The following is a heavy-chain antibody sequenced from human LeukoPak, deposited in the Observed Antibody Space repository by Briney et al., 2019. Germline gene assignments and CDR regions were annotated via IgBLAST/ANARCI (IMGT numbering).Heavy chain of an antibody. CDR3: AISPGLRYFDWTPGYYYGMDV. D-gene: IGHD3-9*01. CDR2: INHSGST. CDR1: GGSFSGYY. J-gene: IGHJ6*02. Sequence: SETLSLTCAVYGGSFSGYYWSWIRQPPGKGLEWIGEINHSGSTNYNPSLKGRVTISVDTSKNQFSLKLGSVTAADTAVYYCAISPGLRYFDWTPGYYYGMDVWGQGTTVTVS. V-gene: IGHV4-34*01.